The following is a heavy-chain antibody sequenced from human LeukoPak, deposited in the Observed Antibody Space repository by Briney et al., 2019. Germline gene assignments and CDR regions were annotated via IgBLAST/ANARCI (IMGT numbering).Heavy chain of an antibody. V-gene: IGHV3-23*01. D-gene: IGHD5-12*01. CDR2: LSGSGDSI. CDR3: AKDRSAYDYHYFDF. J-gene: IGHJ4*02. Sequence: GGSLRLSCVASGFTLSSYAMTWVRQAPGKGLEWVSALSGSGDSIYYADSVKGRFTISRDNSKNTLYLQMNSLRAEDTAVYYCAKDRSAYDYHYFDFWGQGTLVTVSS. CDR1: GFTLSSYA.